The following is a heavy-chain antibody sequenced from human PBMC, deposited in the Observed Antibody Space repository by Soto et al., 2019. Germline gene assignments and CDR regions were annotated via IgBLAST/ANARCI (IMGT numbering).Heavy chain of an antibody. J-gene: IGHJ6*02. Sequence: SETLSLTCTVSGGSISTYYWSWVRQPPGKGLEGIGYIYYSGTATYNPSLRSRVTISVDTSKNQFSLRLSSVTASDTAVYYCARGDGIQLGSLAGRYYYHKMDVWGQGTTVTVSS. CDR2: IYYSGTA. CDR3: ARGDGIQLGSLAGRYYYHKMDV. D-gene: IGHD1-1*01. CDR1: GGSISTYY. V-gene: IGHV4-59*01.